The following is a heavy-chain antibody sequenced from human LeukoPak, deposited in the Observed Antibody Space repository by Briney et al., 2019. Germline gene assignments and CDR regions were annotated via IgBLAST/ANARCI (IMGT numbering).Heavy chain of an antibody. CDR1: GGSISTFY. Sequence: PSETLSLTCTVSGGSISTFYWSWLRQPPGKGLEWIGYIFQTGHSNYNPSLKGRVTISVDTSKNQLSLKLYSVTVADTAIYYCARHPFSDGFDSWGQGTMVTVSS. J-gene: IGHJ3*01. V-gene: IGHV4-59*08. CDR2: IFQTGHS. CDR3: ARHPFSDGFDS.